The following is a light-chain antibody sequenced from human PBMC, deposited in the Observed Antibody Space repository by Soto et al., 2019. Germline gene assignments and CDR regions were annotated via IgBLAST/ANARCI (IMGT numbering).Light chain of an antibody. V-gene: IGLV1-40*01. J-gene: IGLJ2*01. CDR3: AAWDDSLNGVV. CDR1: SSNIGAGYD. CDR2: GNN. Sequence: QSVLTQPPSVSGAPGQRVTISCTGSSSNIGAGYDVHWYKQLPGTAPKLLIFGNNNRPSGVPDRFSGSKFGPSASLAISGLQSEDEADYYCAAWDDSLNGVVFGGGTKLTVL.